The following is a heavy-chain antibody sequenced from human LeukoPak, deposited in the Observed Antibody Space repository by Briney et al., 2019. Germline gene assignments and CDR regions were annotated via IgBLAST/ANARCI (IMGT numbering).Heavy chain of an antibody. CDR1: GFTSSGSA. CDR3: TSSPGVGIEY. Sequence: GGSLRLSCAASGFTSSGSAMHWVRQASGKGLEWVGRIRSKANSYATAYAASVKGRFTIPRDDSKNTAYLQMNSLKTEDTAVYYCTSSPGVGIEYWGQGTLVTVSS. D-gene: IGHD3-3*01. V-gene: IGHV3-73*01. CDR2: IRSKANSYAT. J-gene: IGHJ4*02.